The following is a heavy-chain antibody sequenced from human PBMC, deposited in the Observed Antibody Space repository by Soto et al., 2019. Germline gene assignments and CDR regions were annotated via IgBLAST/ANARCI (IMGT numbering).Heavy chain of an antibody. CDR1: GYTFTGYY. D-gene: IGHD5-12*01. J-gene: IGHJ3*02. Sequence: SVKVSCKASGYTFTGYYMHWVRQAPGQGLEWMGWINPNSGGTNYAQKFQGRVTMTRDTSISTAYMELSRLRSDDTAVYYCARDPSGWLQPHAFDIWGQGTMVTVSS. CDR3: ARDPSGWLQPHAFDI. V-gene: IGHV1-2*02. CDR2: INPNSGGT.